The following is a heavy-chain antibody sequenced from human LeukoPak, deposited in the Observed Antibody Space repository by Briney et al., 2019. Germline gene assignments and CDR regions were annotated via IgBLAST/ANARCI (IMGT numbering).Heavy chain of an antibody. CDR3: ARDRRDSGSYYSDY. V-gene: IGHV1-18*01. Sequence: GASVKVSCKASGYTFTSYGISWARQAPGQGLEWMGWISAYNGNTNYAQKLQGRVTMTTDTSTSTAYMELRSLRSDDTAVYYCARDRRDSGSYYSDYWGQGTLVTVSS. CDR2: ISAYNGNT. CDR1: GYTFTSYG. D-gene: IGHD1-26*01. J-gene: IGHJ4*02.